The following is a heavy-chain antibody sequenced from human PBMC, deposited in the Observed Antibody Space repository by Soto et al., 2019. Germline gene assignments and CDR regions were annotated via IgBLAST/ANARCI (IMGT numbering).Heavy chain of an antibody. CDR3: ARGGDFVVVTGRDYYYYGMDV. Sequence: SSVKVSPKASGYTFTSYDINWVRPATGQGLEWMGWMNPNSGNTGYAQKFQGRVTMTRNTSISTAYMELSSLRSEDTAVYYCARGGDFVVVTGRDYYYYGMDVWGQGTTVTVSS. V-gene: IGHV1-8*01. CDR2: MNPNSGNT. J-gene: IGHJ6*02. D-gene: IGHD2-21*02. CDR1: GYTFTSYD.